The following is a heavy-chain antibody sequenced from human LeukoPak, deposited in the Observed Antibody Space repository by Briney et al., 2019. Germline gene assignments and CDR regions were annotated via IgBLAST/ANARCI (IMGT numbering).Heavy chain of an antibody. J-gene: IGHJ6*02. V-gene: IGHV3-74*01. D-gene: IGHD4-23*01. Sequence: GGSLRLSCAASGFTFSSYWMHWVRQAPGKGLVWVLRINSDVSSTSYADSVKGRFTISRDNAKNTLYLQMNSLRVEDTAVYYCARGVVKYYYGMDVWGQGTTVTVSS. CDR1: GFTFSSYW. CDR2: INSDVSST. CDR3: ARGVVKYYYGMDV.